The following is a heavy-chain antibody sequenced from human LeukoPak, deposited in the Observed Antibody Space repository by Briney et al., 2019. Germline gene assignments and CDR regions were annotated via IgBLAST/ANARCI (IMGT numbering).Heavy chain of an antibody. J-gene: IGHJ4*02. CDR2: ISGSGGST. CDR3: AKGGADYGLLDY. V-gene: IGHV3-23*01. Sequence: GGSLRLSCAASGFTFSSYAMSWVRQAPGKGLEWVSAISGSGGSTYYADSVRGRFTISRDNSKNTLYLQMNSLRAEDTAVYYCAKGGADYGLLDYWGQGTLVTVSS. D-gene: IGHD4-17*01. CDR1: GFTFSSYA.